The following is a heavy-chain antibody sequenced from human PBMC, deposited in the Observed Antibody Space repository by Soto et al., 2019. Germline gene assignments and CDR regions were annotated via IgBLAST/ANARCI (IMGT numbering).Heavy chain of an antibody. CDR2: INGDGASL. D-gene: IGHD3-10*01. V-gene: IGHV3-74*03. J-gene: IGHJ6*02. Sequence: EVRLEEAGGGFVQPGGSLRVSCSGSGFIFSSFWMHWVRQGPGKGLEWVSRINGDGASLEYADSVKGRFSISRDNVKNTLHLQMNSLGADDTAVYFCAREGSLGLDVWGRGTTVTVSS. CDR3: AREGSLGLDV. CDR1: GFIFSSFW.